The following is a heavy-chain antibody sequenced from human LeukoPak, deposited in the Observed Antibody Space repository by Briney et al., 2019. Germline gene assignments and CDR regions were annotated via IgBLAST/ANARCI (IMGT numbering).Heavy chain of an antibody. CDR3: AKGRDGYNIDY. CDR1: GFTFSSYW. V-gene: IGHV3-7*01. D-gene: IGHD5-24*01. Sequence: GGSLRLSCAASGFTFSSYWMNWVRQAPGKGLEWVANIKHDGSEKYYVDSVKGRFTISRDNAKNSLYLQMDSLRAEDTAVYYCAKGRDGYNIDYWGQGTLVTVSS. J-gene: IGHJ4*02. CDR2: IKHDGSEK.